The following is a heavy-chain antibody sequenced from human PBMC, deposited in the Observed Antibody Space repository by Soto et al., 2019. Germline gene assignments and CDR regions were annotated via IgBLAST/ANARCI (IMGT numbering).Heavy chain of an antibody. J-gene: IGHJ4*02. CDR3: LRDSHGDY. V-gene: IGHV3-74*01. CDR2: IDHDGPT. Sequence: EVQLVESGGGLVQPGGSLRLSCAGSGFIFSNYWMHGVRQATGKGLEWVARIDHDGPTDYAASVRGRFTISRDNAENTQYLPINSLRPEDTDVYYCLRDSHGDYWDQGTLVTVSS. CDR1: GFIFSNYW.